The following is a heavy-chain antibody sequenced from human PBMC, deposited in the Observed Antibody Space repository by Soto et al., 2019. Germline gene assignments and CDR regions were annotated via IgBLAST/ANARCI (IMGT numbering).Heavy chain of an antibody. CDR3: AKAADDFLNSVPWFDP. CDR1: GFTFSSYG. Sequence: QVQLVESGGGVVQPGRSLRLSCAASGFTFSSYGMHWVRQAPGKGLEWVAVISYDGSNKYYADSVKGRFTISRDNSKNTLYLQMNSLRAEDTAVYYCAKAADDFLNSVPWFDPWCQGTLVTVCS. CDR2: ISYDGSNK. D-gene: IGHD3-3*01. V-gene: IGHV3-30*18. J-gene: IGHJ5*02.